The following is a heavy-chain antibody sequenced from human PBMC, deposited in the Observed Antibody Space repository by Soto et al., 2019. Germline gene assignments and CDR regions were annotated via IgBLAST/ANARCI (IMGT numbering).Heavy chain of an antibody. D-gene: IGHD2-15*01. CDR1: GGSFSGYY. CDR3: ARGGDIVVVVAATHNFDY. Sequence: QVQLQQWGAGLLKPSETLSLTCAVYGGSFSGYYWSWIRQPPGKGLEWIGEINHSGSTNYNPSLTSRVTISVDTSKNQFSLKLSSVPAADTAVYYCARGGDIVVVVAATHNFDYWGQGTLVTVSS. J-gene: IGHJ4*02. CDR2: INHSGST. V-gene: IGHV4-34*01.